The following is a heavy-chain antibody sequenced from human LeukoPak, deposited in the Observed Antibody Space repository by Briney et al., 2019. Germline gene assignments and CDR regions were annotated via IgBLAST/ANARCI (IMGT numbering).Heavy chain of an antibody. V-gene: IGHV3-48*01. D-gene: IGHD7-27*01. CDR2: ISASSATI. J-gene: IGHJ4*02. Sequence: GGPLRLSCAASGFTFSDYSVNWVRQAPGKGLEWISYISASSATIHYADSVKGRFSISRDNAKNSLYLQVNSLRAEDTAVYYCARDLNWGLDYWGQGTLVTVSS. CDR1: GFTFSDYS. CDR3: ARDLNWGLDY.